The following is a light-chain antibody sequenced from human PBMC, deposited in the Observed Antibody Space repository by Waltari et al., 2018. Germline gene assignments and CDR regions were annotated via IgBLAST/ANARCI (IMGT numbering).Light chain of an antibody. V-gene: IGKV1-5*03. CDR1: QSISDW. CDR3: QPYNSYSIM. CDR2: KAS. Sequence: DIQMTQSHSTLSASVGDRVTITCRASQSISDWLAWYQQKPGKAPKLLIYKASSLESGVPSRFSGSGSGTEFTLTISSLQPDDFATYYCQPYNSYSIMFGQVTRLEIK. J-gene: IGKJ5*01.